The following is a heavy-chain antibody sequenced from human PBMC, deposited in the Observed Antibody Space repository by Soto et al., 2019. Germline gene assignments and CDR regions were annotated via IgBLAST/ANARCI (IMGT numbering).Heavy chain of an antibody. D-gene: IGHD2-2*01. CDR3: AKDSHWAIISPTHDY. CDR2: FHSGGRST. V-gene: IGHV3-74*01. CDR1: GFTFSSHC. Sequence: PGGSLRISCAASGFTFSSHCMHWVRQAPGKGLVWVSRFHSGGRSTSYENAVKGRFTISRDTAKNMLYLQMNSLRAEDTAIYYCAKDSHWAIISPTHDYWGHGPLVTVYS. J-gene: IGHJ4*01.